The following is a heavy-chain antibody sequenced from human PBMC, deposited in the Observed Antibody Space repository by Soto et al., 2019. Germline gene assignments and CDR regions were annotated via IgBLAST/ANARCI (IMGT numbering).Heavy chain of an antibody. J-gene: IGHJ4*02. CDR3: ARNYHYDSNGYYSFDH. Sequence: GGSLRLSCAASGFTFSNYIMNWVRQAPGKGLEWASSISSSSSYISYADSVKGRFTISRDNAKNSLSLQINSLRAEDTAVYYCARNYHYDSNGYYSFDHWGQGTLVTVSS. CDR2: ISSSSSYI. D-gene: IGHD3-22*01. V-gene: IGHV3-21*01. CDR1: GFTFSNYI.